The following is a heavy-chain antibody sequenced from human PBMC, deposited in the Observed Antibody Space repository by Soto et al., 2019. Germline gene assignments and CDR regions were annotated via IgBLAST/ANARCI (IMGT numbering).Heavy chain of an antibody. Sequence: PGGSLRLSCAASGFTFSSYGMHWVRQAPGKGLEWVAVIWYDGSNKYYADSVKGRFTISRDNSKNTLYLQMNSLRAEDTAVYYCARDHSLPTVTYYFDYWGQGTLVTVSS. V-gene: IGHV3-33*01. J-gene: IGHJ4*02. D-gene: IGHD4-4*01. CDR3: ARDHSLPTVTYYFDY. CDR1: GFTFSSYG. CDR2: IWYDGSNK.